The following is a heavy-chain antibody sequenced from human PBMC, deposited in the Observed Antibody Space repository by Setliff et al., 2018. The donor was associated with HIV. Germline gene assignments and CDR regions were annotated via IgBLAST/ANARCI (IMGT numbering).Heavy chain of an antibody. J-gene: IGHJ5*02. CDR3: ARGGRSLAAQTWFDP. CDR1: GGSFSDYY. D-gene: IGHD6-6*01. V-gene: IGHV4-34*01. Sequence: PSETLSLTCAVYGGSFSDYYWSWIRQPPGKGLEWIGEINHSGSTNYNPSLESRVTISVDTSKNQFSLKLSSVTAADTAVYYCARGGRSLAAQTWFDPWGQGTLVTVSS. CDR2: INHSGST.